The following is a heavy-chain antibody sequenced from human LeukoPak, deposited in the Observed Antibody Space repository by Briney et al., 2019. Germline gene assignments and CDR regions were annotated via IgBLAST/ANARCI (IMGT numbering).Heavy chain of an antibody. CDR2: ISNYNGDT. J-gene: IGHJ4*02. CDR3: ATQYSSCHFPYYFDY. CDR1: GYTYTIYG. V-gene: IGHV1-18*01. D-gene: IGHD6-19*01. Sequence: GASVSVSYKASGYTYTIYGVSWVRQAPGQGVEWMGWISNYNGDTNYAQKFQGRVTMTTDTSTSTVYMEVRSLRSDDTAVYYCATQYSSCHFPYYFDYWGQGTLVTVSS.